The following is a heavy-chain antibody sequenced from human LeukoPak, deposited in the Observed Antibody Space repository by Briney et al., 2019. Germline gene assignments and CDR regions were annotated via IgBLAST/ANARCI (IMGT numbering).Heavy chain of an antibody. V-gene: IGHV3-73*01. CDR2: IRHEGSSYAT. D-gene: IGHD5-12*01. CDR3: ATDTVTTNDYGLDY. CDR1: GFTFSGSA. J-gene: IGHJ4*02. Sequence: GGSLRLSCAASGFTFSGSAMHWVRQASGKGLEWVGRIRHEGSSYATAYAASVTGRFTISRDDSKDTAYLQMNSLKTEDTAVYYCATDTVTTNDYGLDYWGQGTQVTVSS.